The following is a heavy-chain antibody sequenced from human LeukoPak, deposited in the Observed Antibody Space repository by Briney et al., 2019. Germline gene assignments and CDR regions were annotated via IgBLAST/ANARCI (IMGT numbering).Heavy chain of an antibody. CDR3: AKGGWLDD. D-gene: IGHD6-19*01. CDR2: ITGRSDKT. J-gene: IGHJ4*02. CDR1: GFNFNKYD. V-gene: IGHV3-23*01. Sequence: GGSLRLSCAAPGFNFNKYDMTWARQAPGKGPEWVSTITGRSDKTYYTDSVKGRFVTSRDNSKDTLYLQMNSLRAEDTALYYCAKGGWLDDLGQGALVTVSS.